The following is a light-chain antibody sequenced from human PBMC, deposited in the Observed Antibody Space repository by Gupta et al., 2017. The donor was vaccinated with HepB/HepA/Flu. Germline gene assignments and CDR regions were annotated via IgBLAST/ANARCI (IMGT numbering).Light chain of an antibody. CDR1: SSNIGSNY. J-gene: IGLJ2*01. CDR2: RND. CDR3: AAWDDSLRGVV. Sequence: QSVLTQPPSTSGPPGQRITTSCSGISSNIGSNYVYWYQQLPGTAPKLLIYRNDQRPSGVPDRFSGSESGTSASLAISGLRSEDEADYYCAAWDDSLRGVVFGGGTKLTVL. V-gene: IGLV1-47*01.